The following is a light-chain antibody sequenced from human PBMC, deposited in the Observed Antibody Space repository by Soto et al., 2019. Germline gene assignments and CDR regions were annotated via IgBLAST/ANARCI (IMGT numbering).Light chain of an antibody. V-gene: IGLV2-23*01. Sequence: QSALTQPASVSGSPGQSITISCTGNSSDIGSYKLVSWYQQHPGKAPRFMIYEGSKRPSGVSNRFSGSKSDNAASLTISGLQAEDEADYYCCSYADGSTYVFGTVTKVTVL. CDR3: CSYADGSTYV. CDR1: SSDIGSYKL. CDR2: EGS. J-gene: IGLJ1*01.